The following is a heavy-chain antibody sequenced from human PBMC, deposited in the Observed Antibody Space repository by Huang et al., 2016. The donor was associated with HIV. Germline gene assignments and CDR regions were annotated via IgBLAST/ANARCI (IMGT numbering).Heavy chain of an antibody. CDR1: GYILTELA. Sequence: QVQLVQSGAEVRKPGASVKVSCKVSGYILTELAMHGVRQSPGKGLEWMGGSDPEDGETMYAEKLQSRVTMTEDTSTDTAYLELSGLTSDDTAVYYCATHSGGDSYAPYYWGQGTLVTVSS. J-gene: IGHJ4*02. D-gene: IGHD2-21*02. CDR2: SDPEDGET. CDR3: ATHSGGDSYAPYY. V-gene: IGHV1-24*01.